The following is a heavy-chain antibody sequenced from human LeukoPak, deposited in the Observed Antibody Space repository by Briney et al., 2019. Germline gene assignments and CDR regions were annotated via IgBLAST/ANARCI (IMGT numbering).Heavy chain of an antibody. CDR1: GFILGNYA. CDR2: ISGTGGAT. J-gene: IGHJ5*01. Sequence: GGSLRLSCVVSGFILGNYAISWVRQAPGKGLQWVSQISGTGGATWYAGFARDRFTISRDNSKKTLYLPMSGLRVEDTAMYYCVKDPRDTYGTNWFVSWGQGTLLIVSS. D-gene: IGHD2-21*01. CDR3: VKDPRDTYGTNWFVS. V-gene: IGHV3-23*01.